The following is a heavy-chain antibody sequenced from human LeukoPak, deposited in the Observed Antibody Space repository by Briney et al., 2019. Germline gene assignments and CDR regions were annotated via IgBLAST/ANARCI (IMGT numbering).Heavy chain of an antibody. CDR3: AKAARALRQAKSDY. Sequence: GGSLRLSCAASGFTFSSYAMSWVRQAPVKGLEWVSAISGSGGSTYYADPVKGRFTISRDNSKNTLYLQMNSLRAEDTAVYYCAKAARALRQAKSDYWGQETLVTVSS. D-gene: IGHD5-12*01. J-gene: IGHJ4*02. CDR1: GFTFSSYA. V-gene: IGHV3-23*01. CDR2: ISGSGGST.